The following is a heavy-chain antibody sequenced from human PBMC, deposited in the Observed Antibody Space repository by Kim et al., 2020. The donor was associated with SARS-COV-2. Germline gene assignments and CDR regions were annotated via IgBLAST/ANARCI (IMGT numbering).Heavy chain of an antibody. Sequence: ASVKVSCKASGYTFTGYYMHWVRQAPGQGLEWMGWINPNSGGTNYAQKFQGRVTMTRDTSISTAYMELSRLRSDDTAVYYCARDRYYYGSGSYGYFDYWGQGTLVTVSS. D-gene: IGHD3-10*01. CDR3: ARDRYYYGSGSYGYFDY. J-gene: IGHJ4*02. CDR2: INPNSGGT. V-gene: IGHV1-2*02. CDR1: GYTFTGYY.